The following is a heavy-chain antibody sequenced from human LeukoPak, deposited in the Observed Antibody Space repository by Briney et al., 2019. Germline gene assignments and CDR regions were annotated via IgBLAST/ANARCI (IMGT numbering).Heavy chain of an antibody. CDR1: GFTSTGSS. CDR3: AAFDWCSSPN. CDR2: VRSKADYYAT. Sequence: PGGSLRPSGTPLGFTSTGSSLPGVRQASGKGLEWVGRVRSKADYYATAYSASVQGRFTVSRDDSTNTTYLQMNSLKPEDTAIYYCAAFDWCSSPNWGQGSRVTVSS. D-gene: IGHD3-9*01. J-gene: IGHJ4*02. V-gene: IGHV3-73*01.